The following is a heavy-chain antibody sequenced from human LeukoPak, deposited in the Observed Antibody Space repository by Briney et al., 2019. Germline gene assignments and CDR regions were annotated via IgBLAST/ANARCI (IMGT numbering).Heavy chain of an antibody. D-gene: IGHD2-15*01. J-gene: IGHJ3*02. V-gene: IGHV1-69*04. CDR1: GGTFSSYA. Sequence: PVKVSCKASGGTFSSYAFSWVRQAPGQGREWMGRSIPIVGIANYAQKFQGRVTVTADTSTSTAYMELSSLRSEDTAVYYCARDPCSGGNCYSGDAFDIWGQGTMVTVSS. CDR2: SIPIVGIA. CDR3: ARDPCSGGNCYSGDAFDI.